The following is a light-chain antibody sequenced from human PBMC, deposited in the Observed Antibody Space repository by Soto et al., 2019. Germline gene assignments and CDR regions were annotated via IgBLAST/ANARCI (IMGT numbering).Light chain of an antibody. J-gene: IGKJ2*01. Sequence: EVVLTQSPATLSVSPGERATLSCRASETVSRSLAWYQQKPGQAPRLLIYGASMRATGVPDRFSGSGSGTVFTLTISSLQSEDFAVYYCQQYIDWPPYTFGQGTKVEIK. CDR2: GAS. CDR1: ETVSRS. CDR3: QQYIDWPPYT. V-gene: IGKV3-15*01.